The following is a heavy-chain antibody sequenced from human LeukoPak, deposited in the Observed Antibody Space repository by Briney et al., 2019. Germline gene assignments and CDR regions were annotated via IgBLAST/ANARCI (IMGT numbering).Heavy chain of an antibody. J-gene: IGHJ4*02. Sequence: PLETLSLTCTVSGGSISSYYWSWIRQPAGKGLEWIGRIYTSGSTNYNPSLKSRVTMSVDTSKNQFSLKLSSVTAADTAVYYCARERSSGWYGYYFDYWGQGTLVTVSS. D-gene: IGHD6-19*01. CDR3: ARERSSGWYGYYFDY. CDR1: GGSISSYY. V-gene: IGHV4-4*07. CDR2: IYTSGST.